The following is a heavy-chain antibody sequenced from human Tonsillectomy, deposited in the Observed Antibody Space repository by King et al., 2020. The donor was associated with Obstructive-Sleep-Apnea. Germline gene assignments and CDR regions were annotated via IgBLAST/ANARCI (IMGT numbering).Heavy chain of an antibody. CDR2: ISYDGNDK. D-gene: IGHD4-11*01. Sequence: VQLVESGGGVVQPGRSLRLSCAASGFTFSSYAMHWVRQAPGKGLEWVAFISYDGNDKDYADSMKGRFTISRDNSKNTLYLQMNSLTAEDTAVYYCANEGGTATNTGFEYWGQGTLVTVSS. CDR3: ANEGGTATNTGFEY. V-gene: IGHV3-30*04. J-gene: IGHJ4*02. CDR1: GFTFSSYA.